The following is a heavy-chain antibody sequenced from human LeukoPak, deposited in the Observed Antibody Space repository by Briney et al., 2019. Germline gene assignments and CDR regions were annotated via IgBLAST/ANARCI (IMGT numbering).Heavy chain of an antibody. J-gene: IGHJ4*02. CDR2: IYYSGSA. CDR3: SRHQSLAGYCSDSTCPDFDY. V-gene: IGHV4-39*01. Sequence: SETLSLTCTVSGASISGSTYFWAWIRQSPGKGLEWIGSIYYSGSAYYNPSLKSRLTISVDPAKNQFSLKLSSVTAADTAVYFCSRHQSLAGYCSDSTCPDFDYWGQGTLVTVSS. D-gene: IGHD2-15*01. CDR1: GASISGSTYF.